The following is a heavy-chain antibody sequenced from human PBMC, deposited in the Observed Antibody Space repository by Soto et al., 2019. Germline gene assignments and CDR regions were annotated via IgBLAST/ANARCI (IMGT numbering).Heavy chain of an antibody. J-gene: IGHJ5*02. Sequence: QVQLQESGPGRVKPSQTLSLTCTVSGGSISSGGYYWNWIRQHPGKGLEWIGYIYYSGSTYYNPSLQSRVTISVDTSKNPVSLKLSAVTAADTAVYYCARSVLPWCQGTLVTVSS. CDR2: IYYSGST. V-gene: IGHV4-31*03. CDR3: ARSVLP. CDR1: GGSISSGGYY.